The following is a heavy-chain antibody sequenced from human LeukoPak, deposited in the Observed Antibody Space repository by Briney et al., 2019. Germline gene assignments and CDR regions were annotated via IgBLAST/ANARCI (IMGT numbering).Heavy chain of an antibody. CDR2: ISYDGSNK. J-gene: IGHJ5*02. V-gene: IGHV3-30*04. CDR1: GFTFSSYV. Sequence: GRSLRLSCAASGFTFSSYVMHWVRRAPGKGLEWVAVISYDGSNKYYADSVKGRFTISRDNSKNTLYLQMNSLRAEDTAVYYCARATPVRFDPWGQGTLVTVSS. CDR3: ARATPVRFDP.